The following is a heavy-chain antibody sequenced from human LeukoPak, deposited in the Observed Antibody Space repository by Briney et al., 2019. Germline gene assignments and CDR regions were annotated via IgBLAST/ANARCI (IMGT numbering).Heavy chain of an antibody. CDR3: AKDRSDYDYVWGSYRFANALFDY. CDR2: ISGSGGST. CDR1: GFTFSSYA. D-gene: IGHD3-16*02. J-gene: IGHJ4*02. V-gene: IGHV3-23*01. Sequence: GGSLGLSCAASGFTFSSYAMSWVRQAPGKGLEWVSAISGSGGSTYYADSVKGRFTISRDNSKNTLYLQMNSLRAEDTAVYYCAKDRSDYDYVWGSYRFANALFDYWGQGTLVTVSS.